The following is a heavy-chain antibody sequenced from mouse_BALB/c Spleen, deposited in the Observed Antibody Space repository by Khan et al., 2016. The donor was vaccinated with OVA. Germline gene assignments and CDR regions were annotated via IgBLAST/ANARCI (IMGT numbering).Heavy chain of an antibody. J-gene: IGHJ2*01. Sequence: QIQLVQSGPELKKPGETVKISCKASGYTFTNYVMNWVKQSPGKGLKWMGWINTSTREPTYADDFKGRLAFSLETSASTAYLQINSLKNEDTATYFGARFHGGYWGQGTTLTVAS. CDR3: ARFHGGY. CDR1: GYTFTNYV. CDR2: INTSTREP. V-gene: IGHV9-3-1*01.